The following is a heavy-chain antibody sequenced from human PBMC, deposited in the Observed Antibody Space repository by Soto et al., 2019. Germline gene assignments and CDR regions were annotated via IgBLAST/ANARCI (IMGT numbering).Heavy chain of an antibody. V-gene: IGHV1-18*01. J-gene: IGHJ4*02. CDR1: GYTFTSYG. CDR2: ISAYNGNT. D-gene: IGHD2-2*01. Sequence: GASVKVSCKASGYTFTSYGISWVRQAPGQGLEWMGWISAYNGNTNYAQKLQGRVTMTTDTSTSTAYMELRSLRSDDTAVYYCARDGLCLVRQGGSSTSCYPGLFDYWGQGTLVTVSS. CDR3: ARDGLCLVRQGGSSTSCYPGLFDY.